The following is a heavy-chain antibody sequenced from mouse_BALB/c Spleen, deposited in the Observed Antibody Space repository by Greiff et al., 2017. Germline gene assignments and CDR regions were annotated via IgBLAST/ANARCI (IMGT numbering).Heavy chain of an antibody. CDR1: GFSLTSYG. D-gene: IGHD1-2*01. CDR2: IWSGGST. Sequence: VKLVESGPGLVQPSQSLSITCTVSGFSLTSYGVHWVRQSPGKGLEWLGVIWSGGSTDYNAAFISRLSISKDNSKSQVFFKMNSLQADDTAIYYCARACVTTADAMDYGGQGTSVTVSS. J-gene: IGHJ4*01. CDR3: ARACVTTADAMDY. V-gene: IGHV2-4-1*01.